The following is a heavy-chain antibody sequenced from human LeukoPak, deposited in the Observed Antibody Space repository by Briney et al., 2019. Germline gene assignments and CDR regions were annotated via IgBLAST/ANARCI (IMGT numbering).Heavy chain of an antibody. CDR2: ISGSGGST. Sequence: GGSLRLSCAASGFTFSSYAMSWVRQAPGKGLEWVSAISGSGGSTYYADSVKGRFTISRDNSKNTLYPQMNSLRAEDTAVYYCAKESVKIVVVPAALNYWGQGTLVTVSS. CDR3: AKESVKIVVVPAALNY. CDR1: GFTFSSYA. D-gene: IGHD2-2*01. V-gene: IGHV3-23*01. J-gene: IGHJ4*02.